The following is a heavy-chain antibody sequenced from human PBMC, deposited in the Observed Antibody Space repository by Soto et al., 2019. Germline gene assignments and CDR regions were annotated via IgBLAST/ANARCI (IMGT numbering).Heavy chain of an antibody. CDR1: GFTFDDYT. Sequence: GGSLRLSCVASGFTFDDYTMHWVRQAPGKGLEWVSLISWDGGSTYYADSVKGRFTISRDNSKNSLYLQMNSLRTEDTALYYCAKGGNSFQTNYYGMDVWGQGTTVTVSS. V-gene: IGHV3-43*01. J-gene: IGHJ6*02. D-gene: IGHD2-21*02. CDR2: ISWDGGST. CDR3: AKGGNSFQTNYYGMDV.